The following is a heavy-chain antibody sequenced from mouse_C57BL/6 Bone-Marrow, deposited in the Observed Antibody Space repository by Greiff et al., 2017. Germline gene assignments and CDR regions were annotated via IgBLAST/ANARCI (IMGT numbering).Heavy chain of an antibody. CDR3: ARGKSIYYGNYVFAY. J-gene: IGHJ3*01. Sequence: QVQLQQPGAELVRPGSSVKLSCKASGYTFTSYWMHWVKQRPIQGLEWIGNIDPSDSETYYNQKFKDKATLTVDKSSSTAYMQLSSLTSEDSAVYYCARGKSIYYGNYVFAYWGQGTLVTVSA. V-gene: IGHV1-52*01. CDR2: IDPSDSET. D-gene: IGHD2-1*01. CDR1: GYTFTSYW.